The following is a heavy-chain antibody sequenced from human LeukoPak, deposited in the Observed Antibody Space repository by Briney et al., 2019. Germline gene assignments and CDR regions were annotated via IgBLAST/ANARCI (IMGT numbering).Heavy chain of an antibody. CDR2: IYPGDSDT. J-gene: IGHJ4*02. CDR3: ARQVNGGNFDY. Sequence: GESLKISCKGSGYRVTSNWIGWVRQVPGKGLECMGIIYPGDSDTKSSPSFQGQVTISADKSISTAYLQWSSLKASDTAMYYCARQVNGGNFDYWGQGTLVTVSS. V-gene: IGHV5-51*01. D-gene: IGHD2-8*01. CDR1: GYRVTSNW.